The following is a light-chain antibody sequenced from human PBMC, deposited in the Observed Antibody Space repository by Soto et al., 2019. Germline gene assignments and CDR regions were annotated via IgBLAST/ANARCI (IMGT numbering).Light chain of an antibody. CDR3: QQSYSTPSIT. Sequence: DIQMTQSPSSLSASVGDRVTITCRASQSISSYLNWYQQKPGKAPKLLIYAASSLQSGGPSRFSGSGSGTDFTLTISSLLPEDFATYYCQQSYSTPSITFGQGTRLEIK. CDR2: AAS. J-gene: IGKJ5*01. CDR1: QSISSY. V-gene: IGKV1-39*01.